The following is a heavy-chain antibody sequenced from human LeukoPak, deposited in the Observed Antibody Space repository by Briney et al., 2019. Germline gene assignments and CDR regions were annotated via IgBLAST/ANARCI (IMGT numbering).Heavy chain of an antibody. CDR2: IWYDGSNK. D-gene: IGHD3-10*01. CDR3: ARDPGEDGVWFGPQLGFDY. J-gene: IGHJ4*02. Sequence: PGGSLRLSCAASGFTFSSYGMHWVRQAPGKGLEWVAVIWYDGSNKYYADSVKGRFTISRDNSKNTLYLQMNSLRAEDTAVYYCARDPGEDGVWFGPQLGFDYWGQGTLVTVSS. CDR1: GFTFSSYG. V-gene: IGHV3-33*01.